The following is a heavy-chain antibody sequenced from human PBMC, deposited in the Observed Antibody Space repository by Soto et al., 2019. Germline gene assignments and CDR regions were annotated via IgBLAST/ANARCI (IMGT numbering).Heavy chain of an antibody. CDR2: IIPIFGTA. Sequence: QVQLVQSGAEVKKPGSSVKVSCKASGDTLNSYAITWVRQAPGQGLEWMGGIIPIFGTANYARKFQGRVTISADEAPSTGYMELSSLTHDDTAVYYCAREGAYDCSGGRCSYDYFGMDVWGQGTTVTVSS. J-gene: IGHJ6*02. V-gene: IGHV1-69*19. CDR1: GDTLNSYA. CDR3: AREGAYDCSGGRCSYDYFGMDV. D-gene: IGHD2-15*01.